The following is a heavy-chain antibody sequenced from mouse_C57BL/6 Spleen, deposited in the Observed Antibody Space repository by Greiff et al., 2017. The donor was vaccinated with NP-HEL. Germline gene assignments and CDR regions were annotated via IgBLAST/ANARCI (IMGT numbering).Heavy chain of an antibody. CDR2: IYPGDGDT. D-gene: IGHD1-1*01. CDR1: GYAFSSYW. CDR3: AREGNYGRDYYAMDY. J-gene: IGHJ4*01. V-gene: IGHV1-80*01. Sequence: VQLQESGAELVKPGASVKISCKASGYAFSSYWMNWVKQRPGKGLEWIGQIYPGDGDTNYNGKFKGKATLTADKSSSTAYMQLSSLTSEDSAVYFCAREGNYGRDYYAMDYWGQGTSVTVSS.